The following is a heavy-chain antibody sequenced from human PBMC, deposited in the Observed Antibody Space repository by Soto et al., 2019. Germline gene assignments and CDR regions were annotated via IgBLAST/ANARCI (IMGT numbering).Heavy chain of an antibody. Sequence: TGGSLRLSCAASGFTVSRDYMSWVRQAPGKGLEWVSVIYTGGSTYYADSVKGRFTFSRDNSKNTLYLQMNSLRAEDTAVYYCARAYGGNPALFDPWGQGTLVTVSS. D-gene: IGHD4-17*01. V-gene: IGHV3-53*01. J-gene: IGHJ5*02. CDR1: GFTVSRDY. CDR2: IYTGGST. CDR3: ARAYGGNPALFDP.